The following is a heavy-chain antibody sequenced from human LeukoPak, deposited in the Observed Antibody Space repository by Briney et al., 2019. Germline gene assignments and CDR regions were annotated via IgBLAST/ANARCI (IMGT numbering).Heavy chain of an antibody. D-gene: IGHD2/OR15-2a*01. V-gene: IGHV1-18*01. J-gene: IGHJ6*03. Sequence: GASVKVSCKASGYTFTSYGINWVRQAPGQGLEWMGWISAYNGNTNYAQKLQGRVTMTTDTSTSTAYMELRSLRSDDTAVYYCARAPLFRPFDYYYYMDVWGKGTTVTVSS. CDR2: ISAYNGNT. CDR1: GYTFTSYG. CDR3: ARAPLFRPFDYYYYMDV.